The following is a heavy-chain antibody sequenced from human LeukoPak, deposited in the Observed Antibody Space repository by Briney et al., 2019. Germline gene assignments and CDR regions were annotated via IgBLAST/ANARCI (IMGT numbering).Heavy chain of an antibody. Sequence: GESLKIFCKGSGYIFSTNWIGWVRQMPGKGLELMGIIYPGDSDSRYSPSFQGQVTFSADKSISTAYLQWSSLKASDTAIYFCARHRGGYCSGGDCYLPGDYWGQGTLVTVSS. CDR1: GYIFSTNW. D-gene: IGHD2-15*01. V-gene: IGHV5-51*01. CDR2: IYPGDSDS. CDR3: ARHRGGYCSGGDCYLPGDY. J-gene: IGHJ4*02.